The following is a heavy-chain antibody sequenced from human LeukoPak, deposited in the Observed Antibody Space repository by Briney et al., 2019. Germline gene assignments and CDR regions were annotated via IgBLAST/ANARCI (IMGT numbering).Heavy chain of an antibody. J-gene: IGHJ4*02. CDR1: GYTFTSYG. Sequence: ASVKVSCKASGYTFTSYGISWVRQAPGQGLEWMGWISAYNGNTNYAQKLQGGVTMTTDTSTSTAYMELRSLRSDDTAVYYSARDGASIAVAGKPDIYWGQGTLVTVSS. CDR2: ISAYNGNT. D-gene: IGHD6-19*01. V-gene: IGHV1-18*01. CDR3: ARDGASIAVAGKPDIY.